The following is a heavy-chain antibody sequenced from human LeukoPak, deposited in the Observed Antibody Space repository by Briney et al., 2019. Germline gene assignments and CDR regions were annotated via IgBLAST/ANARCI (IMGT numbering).Heavy chain of an antibody. J-gene: IGHJ4*02. CDR3: VKDIRRGYNFGYDQFAY. D-gene: IGHD5-18*01. Sequence: GGSLRLSCAASGFTFSIHGMNWVRQAPGKGLEWVAFIQYNGTNKDYADSVKGRFTISRDNSKNTVSLQMNSLKPEDTALYYCVKDIRRGYNFGYDQFAYWGQGTLVTVSS. CDR2: IQYNGTNK. V-gene: IGHV3-30*02. CDR1: GFTFSIHG.